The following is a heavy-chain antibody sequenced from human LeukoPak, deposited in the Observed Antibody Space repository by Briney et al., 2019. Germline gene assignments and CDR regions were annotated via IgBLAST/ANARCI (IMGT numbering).Heavy chain of an antibody. CDR3: ARGSPTVESWFDP. CDR2: IYSGGST. CDR1: GFTVSSNY. D-gene: IGHD4-17*01. V-gene: IGHV3-66*02. Sequence: GGSLRLSCAASGFTVSSNYMSWVRQAPGKGLEWVSVIYSGGSTYYADSVKGRFTISRDNSKNTLYLQMNSLRAEDTAVYYCARGSPTVESWFDPWGQGTLVTVSS. J-gene: IGHJ5*02.